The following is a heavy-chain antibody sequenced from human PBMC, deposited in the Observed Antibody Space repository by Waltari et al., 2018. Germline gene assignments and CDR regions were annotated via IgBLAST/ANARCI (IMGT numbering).Heavy chain of an antibody. V-gene: IGHV3-74*01. CDR3: ARGPYISSTVTQYH. D-gene: IGHD4-4*01. J-gene: IGHJ5*02. CDR1: GFTFNNFC. Sequence: EVRLVESGGGLVQPGGSLRLSCVASGFTFNNFCMHWVRQAPGKGLVWVSRINDDWGNATDAETVKGRFTISRDNAKNTLYLQMSNVRVDDSAVYYCARGPYISSTVTQYHWGQGALVTVSS. CDR2: INDDWGNA.